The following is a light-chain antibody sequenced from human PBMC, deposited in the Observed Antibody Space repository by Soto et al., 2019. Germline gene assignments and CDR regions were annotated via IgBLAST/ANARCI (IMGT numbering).Light chain of an antibody. Sequence: EILMTQSPSTLSISPWEGATLSCVASQSVGTKLAWYQQKPGQAPRLLIFGVSTRATGVPARFSGSGSATDFSLTISSLESEDFAVYYCQQYSDWPPEYTFGQGTKVDIK. J-gene: IGKJ2*01. CDR2: GVS. CDR1: QSVGTK. V-gene: IGKV3-15*01. CDR3: QQYSDWPPEYT.